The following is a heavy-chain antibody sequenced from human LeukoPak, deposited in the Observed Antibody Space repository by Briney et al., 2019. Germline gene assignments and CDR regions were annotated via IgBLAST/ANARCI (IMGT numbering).Heavy chain of an antibody. D-gene: IGHD3-10*01. V-gene: IGHV3-74*01. CDR2: INPDGSTT. J-gene: IGHJ4*02. Sequence: QPGGSLRLSCAASGFTFGNYWMHWVRHDPGKGLVWVSFINPDGSTTNYADSVKGRFTISRDNAKNALYLQMNSLRAEDTAVYHCAKDLHYGSADYWGQGTLVTVSS. CDR1: GFTFGNYW. CDR3: AKDLHYGSADY.